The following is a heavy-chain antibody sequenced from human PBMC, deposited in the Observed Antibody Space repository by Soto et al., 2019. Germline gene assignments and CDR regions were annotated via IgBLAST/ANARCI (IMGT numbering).Heavy chain of an antibody. CDR2: ISSSSSYI. CDR3: ARDTFILGVPDY. D-gene: IGHD6-6*01. V-gene: IGHV3-21*01. J-gene: IGHJ4*02. CDR1: GFTFSRNA. Sequence: VTPGGSLRLSCAASGFTFSRNAMSWVRQAPGKGLEWVSSISSSSSYIYYADSVKGRFTISRDNAKNSLYLQMNSLRAEDTAVYYCARDTFILGVPDYWGQGTLVTVSS.